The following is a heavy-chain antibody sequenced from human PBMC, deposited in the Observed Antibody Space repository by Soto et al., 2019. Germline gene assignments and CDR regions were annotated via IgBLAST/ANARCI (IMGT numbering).Heavy chain of an antibody. CDR1: GGSISSYY. D-gene: IGHD2-21*01. CDR3: ARDSIPLVPRKWFDP. CDR2: IYYSGST. Sequence: SETLSLTCTVSGGSISSYYGSWIRQPPGKGLEWIGYIYYSGSTNYAQKLQGRVTMTTDTSTTTAYMELRSLRSDDTAMYYCARDSIPLVPRKWFDPWGQGTLVTVSS. J-gene: IGHJ5*02. V-gene: IGHV4-59*01.